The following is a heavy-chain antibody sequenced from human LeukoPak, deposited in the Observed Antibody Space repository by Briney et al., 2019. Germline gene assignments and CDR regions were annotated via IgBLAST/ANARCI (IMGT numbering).Heavy chain of an antibody. D-gene: IGHD5-18*01. CDR3: ARERRLAMVPSYYYYYYGMDV. J-gene: IGHJ6*02. Sequence: GGSLRLSCAASGFTFSSYGMHWVRQAPGKGLEWVAVISYDGGNKYYADSVKGRFTISRDNSKNTLYLQMNSLRAEDTAVYYCARERRLAMVPSYYYYYYGMDVWGQGTTVTVSS. V-gene: IGHV3-30*03. CDR1: GFTFSSYG. CDR2: ISYDGGNK.